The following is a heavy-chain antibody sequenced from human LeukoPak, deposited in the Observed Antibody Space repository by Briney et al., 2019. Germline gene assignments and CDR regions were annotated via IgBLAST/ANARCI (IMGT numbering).Heavy chain of an antibody. CDR2: IYYSGKT. CDR3: VYTAGSGSSLDAFDF. CDR1: GGSIRSSPFY. Sequence: SETLSLPCTVSGGSIRSSPFYWGWIRQPPTKALEWIGSIYYSGKTYYNPSLKSRASISVDTSKNHFSLRLSSVTAADMALYYCVYTAGSGSSLDAFDFWGQGAMVSVSS. V-gene: IGHV4-39*02. D-gene: IGHD3-22*01. J-gene: IGHJ3*01.